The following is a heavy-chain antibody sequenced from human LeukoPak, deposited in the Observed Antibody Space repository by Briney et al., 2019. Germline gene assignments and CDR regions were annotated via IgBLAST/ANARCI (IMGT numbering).Heavy chain of an antibody. D-gene: IGHD3/OR15-3a*01. CDR3: ARDLFLAYYQRTGYDPFDI. J-gene: IGHJ3*02. CDR2: ISHSGSA. CDR1: GGSISSYY. Sequence: PSETLSLTCTVSGGSISSYYWSWIRQPPGKGLEWIGYISHSGSADYNPSLKSRVTISVDTSMNQLSLRLTSVTAADTAVYYCARDLFLAYYQRTGYDPFDIWGRGTLVTVSS. V-gene: IGHV4-59*01.